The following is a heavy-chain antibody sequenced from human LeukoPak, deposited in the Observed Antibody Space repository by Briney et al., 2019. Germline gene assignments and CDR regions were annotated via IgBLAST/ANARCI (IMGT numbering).Heavy chain of an antibody. CDR1: GGSISSGGYY. CDR3: ARDRKAPLTYYYYGMDV. CDR2: IYYSGST. Sequence: PSETLSLTCTVSGGSISSGGYYWSWIRQHPGKGLEWIGYIYYSGSTYYNPSLKIRVTISVGTSRNQFSLKLSSVTAADTAVYYCARDRKAPLTYYYYGMDVWGQGTTVTVSS. J-gene: IGHJ6*02. V-gene: IGHV4-31*03. D-gene: IGHD1-14*01.